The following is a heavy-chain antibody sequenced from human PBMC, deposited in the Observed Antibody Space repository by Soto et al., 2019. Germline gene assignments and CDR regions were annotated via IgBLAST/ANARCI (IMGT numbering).Heavy chain of an antibody. J-gene: IGHJ4*02. V-gene: IGHV3-33*01. Sequence: QVQLVESGGGVVQPGKSLRLSCEASGFTFSSYGMHWVRQAPGKGLEWVAVIWYDGSNRYYADSVKGRFTISRDNSKNTLYLQMNSLRAEDTAVYYCARENSNTYSTDYWGQGTLVTVSS. CDR3: ARENSNTYSTDY. D-gene: IGHD2-15*01. CDR1: GFTFSSYG. CDR2: IWYDGSNR.